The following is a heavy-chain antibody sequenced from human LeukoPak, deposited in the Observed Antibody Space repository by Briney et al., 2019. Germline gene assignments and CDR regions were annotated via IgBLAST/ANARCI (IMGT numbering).Heavy chain of an antibody. CDR3: AREATIPFSSYGMDV. CDR1: GYTFAGYY. CDR2: INPNSGGT. V-gene: IGHV1-2*02. Sequence: ASVKVSCKASGYTFAGYYMHWVRQAPGQGLEWMGWINPNSGGTNYAQKFQGRVTMTRDTSISTAYMELSRLRSDDTAVYYCAREATIPFSSYGMDVWGQGTTVTVSS. J-gene: IGHJ6*02. D-gene: IGHD5-12*01.